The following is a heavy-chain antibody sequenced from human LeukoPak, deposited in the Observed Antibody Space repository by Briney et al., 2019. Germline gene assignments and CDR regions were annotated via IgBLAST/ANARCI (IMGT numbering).Heavy chain of an antibody. CDR3: VRERVLGYCSGGSCREGAFDS. CDR1: GYTITNNY. J-gene: IGHJ3*02. CDR2: INPNSGDT. Sequence: GASVKVSCKASGYTITNNYMNWVRQAPGQGLEWMGWINPNSGDTNYAQKFQGRVTMTRDTSISTASMEMSRLRSDDPALHHCVRERVLGYCSGGSCREGAFDSGNQARMVTVPS. D-gene: IGHD2-15*01. V-gene: IGHV1-2*02.